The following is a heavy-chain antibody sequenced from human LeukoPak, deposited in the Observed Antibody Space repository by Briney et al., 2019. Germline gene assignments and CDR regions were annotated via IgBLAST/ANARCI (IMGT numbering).Heavy chain of an antibody. CDR3: AREGPGEQQLVPSYFDY. V-gene: IGHV3-30-3*01. CDR1: GFTFSTSP. CDR2: ISYDGSNK. Sequence: GGSLRLSCAASGFTFSTSPIHWIRQAPGKGLEWVAVISYDGSNKYYADSVKGRFTISRDNSKNTLYLQMNSLRAEDTAVYYCAREGPGEQQLVPSYFDYWGQGTLVTVSS. J-gene: IGHJ4*02. D-gene: IGHD6-13*01.